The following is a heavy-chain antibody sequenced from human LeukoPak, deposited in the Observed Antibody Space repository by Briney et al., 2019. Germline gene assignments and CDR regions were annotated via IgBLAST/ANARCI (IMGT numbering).Heavy chain of an antibody. Sequence: SETLSLTCTVSGGSISSSSYYWGWIRQPPGKGLEWIGGIYYSGSTYYNPSLKSRVTISVDTSKNQFSLKLSSVTAADTAVYYCARQYYGSGSFNFDYWGQGTLVTVSS. CDR1: GGSISSSSYY. CDR3: ARQYYGSGSFNFDY. V-gene: IGHV4-39*01. J-gene: IGHJ4*02. D-gene: IGHD3-10*01. CDR2: IYYSGST.